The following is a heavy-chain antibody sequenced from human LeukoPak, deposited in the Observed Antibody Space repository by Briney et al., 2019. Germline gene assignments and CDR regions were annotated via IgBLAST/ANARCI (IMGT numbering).Heavy chain of an antibody. V-gene: IGHV1-24*01. Sequence: ASVKVSCKVSGYTLTELSMHWVRQAPGKGLEWMGGFDPEDGETIYAQKFQGRVTMTEDTSTDTAYMELSSLRSEDTAVYYCATSQTSGYDSSGYYFDYWGQGTLVTVSS. CDR3: ATSQTSGYDSSGYYFDY. CDR2: FDPEDGET. CDR1: GYTLTELS. D-gene: IGHD3-22*01. J-gene: IGHJ4*02.